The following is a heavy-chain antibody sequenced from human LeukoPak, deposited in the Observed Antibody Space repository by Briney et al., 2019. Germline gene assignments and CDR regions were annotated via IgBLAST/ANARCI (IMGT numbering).Heavy chain of an antibody. D-gene: IGHD3-22*01. CDR1: GGSFSGYY. Sequence: SETLSLTCAVYGGSFSGYYWNWIRQPPGKGLEWIGEINHSGSTNYNPSLKSRVTISVDTSKNQFSLKLSSVTAADTAVYYCARGLSYYYDSSGYYFDYWGQGTLVTVSS. CDR2: INHSGST. V-gene: IGHV4-34*01. J-gene: IGHJ4*02. CDR3: ARGLSYYYDSSGYYFDY.